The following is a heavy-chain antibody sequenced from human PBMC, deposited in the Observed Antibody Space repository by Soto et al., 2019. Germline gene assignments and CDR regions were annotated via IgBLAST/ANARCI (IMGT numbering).Heavy chain of an antibody. Sequence: GGSLRLSCAASGFTFSSYSMNWVRQAPGKGLEWVSSISSSSSYIYYADSVKGRFTISRDNAKNSLYLQMNSLRAEDTAVYYCARVFGGRTYGMDVWGQGTTVTVSS. CDR2: ISSSSSYI. D-gene: IGHD3-16*01. J-gene: IGHJ6*02. V-gene: IGHV3-21*01. CDR3: ARVFGGRTYGMDV. CDR1: GFTFSSYS.